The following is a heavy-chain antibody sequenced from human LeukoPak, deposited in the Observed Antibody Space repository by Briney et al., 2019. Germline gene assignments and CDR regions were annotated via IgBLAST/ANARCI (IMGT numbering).Heavy chain of an antibody. CDR3: AIQEYCSGGSCYFVFDY. V-gene: IGHV1-45*02. CDR2: ITPFNGNT. Sequence: GSSVKVSCKASGYTFTYRYLYWVRQAPGQALEWMGWITPFNGNTNYAQKFQDRVTITRDRSMSTAYMELSSLRSEDTAMYYCAIQEYCSGGSCYFVFDYWGQGTLVTVSS. J-gene: IGHJ4*02. D-gene: IGHD2-15*01. CDR1: GYTFTYRY.